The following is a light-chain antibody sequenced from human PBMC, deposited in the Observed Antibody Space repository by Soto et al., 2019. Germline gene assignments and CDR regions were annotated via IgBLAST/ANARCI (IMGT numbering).Light chain of an antibody. V-gene: IGLV4-69*01. Sequence: QLVLTQSPSASASLGASVKLTCTLSSGHNSYAIAWHQQHPEKGPRYLMKLNSDGSHTKGDGIPDRFSGSSSGAERYLTISSLQSEDEADYYCQTWDTGLDRVFGGGTKLTVL. CDR2: LNSDGSH. J-gene: IGLJ2*01. CDR3: QTWDTGLDRV. CDR1: SGHNSYA.